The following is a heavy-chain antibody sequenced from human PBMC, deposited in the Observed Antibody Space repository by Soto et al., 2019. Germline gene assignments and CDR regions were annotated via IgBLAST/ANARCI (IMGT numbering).Heavy chain of an antibody. CDR1: GFTFSSYA. CDR2: ISGSGGST. D-gene: IGHD6-19*01. V-gene: IGHV3-23*01. Sequence: PGGSLRLSCAASGFTFSSYAMSWVRQAPGKGLEWVSAISGSGGSTYYADSVKGRFTISRDNSKNTLYLQMNSLRAEDTAVYYCEKDSRIAVDGSSYWALFEYWGQGTLVTVSS. J-gene: IGHJ4*02. CDR3: EKDSRIAVDGSSYWALFEY.